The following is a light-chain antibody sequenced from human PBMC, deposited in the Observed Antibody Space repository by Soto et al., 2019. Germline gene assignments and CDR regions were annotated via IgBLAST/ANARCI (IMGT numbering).Light chain of an antibody. Sequence: QYALTQPASVSGSPGQSITISCTGTSSDVGGYNYVSWYQQHPGKAPKLMIYEVSNRPSGVSNRFSGSKSGNTASLTISGLQAEDEADYYCSSYTSSSVYVFGTGTKVTVL. J-gene: IGLJ1*01. CDR2: EVS. V-gene: IGLV2-14*01. CDR3: SSYTSSSVYV. CDR1: SSDVGGYNY.